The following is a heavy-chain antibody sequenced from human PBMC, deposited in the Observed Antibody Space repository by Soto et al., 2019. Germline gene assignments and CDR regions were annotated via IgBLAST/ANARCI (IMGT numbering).Heavy chain of an antibody. CDR2: IYYSGST. V-gene: IGHV4-39*07. CDR1: GGSISSSSYY. J-gene: IGHJ6*02. CDR3: ARVHSSGWYGTDYYYYGMDV. D-gene: IGHD6-19*01. Sequence: SETLSLTCTVSGGSISSSSYYWGWIRQPPGKGLEWIGSIYYSGSTYYNPSLKSRVTISVDTSKNQFSLKLSSVTAADTAVYYCARVHSSGWYGTDYYYYGMDVWGQGTTVTVSS.